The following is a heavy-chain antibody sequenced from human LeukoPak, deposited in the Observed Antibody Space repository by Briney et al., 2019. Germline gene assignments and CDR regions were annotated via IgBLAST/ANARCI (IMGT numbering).Heavy chain of an antibody. V-gene: IGHV4-34*01. CDR1: GGSFXGYY. D-gene: IGHD2-15*01. CDR3: ARGPESPDCSGGSCGYYYGMDV. J-gene: IGHJ6*02. CDR2: XXXSXST. Sequence: SETLSLTCAVYGGSFXGYYWSWIRQPPGKXXEWIGEXXXSXSTNYNPSLKSRVTISVDTSKNQFSLKLSSVTAADTAVYYCARGPESPDCSGGSCGYYYGMDVWGQGTTVTVSS.